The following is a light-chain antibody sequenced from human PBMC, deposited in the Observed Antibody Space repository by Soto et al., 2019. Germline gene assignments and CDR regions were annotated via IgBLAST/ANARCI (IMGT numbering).Light chain of an antibody. CDR1: QSISTW. Sequence: DIQVAQSPSTLSASVGDRVTITCRARQSISTWLAWYQHKPGTAPKLLIYKASTLDRGVSSRFSGSGSEKEFTLTISRLQPEDSAPYYCQNSSSYSHWLFGQGTKGE. CDR2: KAS. V-gene: IGKV1-5*03. CDR3: QNSSSYSHWL. J-gene: IGKJ1*01.